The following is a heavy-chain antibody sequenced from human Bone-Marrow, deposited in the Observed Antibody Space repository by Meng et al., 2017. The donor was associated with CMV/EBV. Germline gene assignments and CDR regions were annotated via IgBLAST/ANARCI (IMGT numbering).Heavy chain of an antibody. Sequence: GEYPKISCAASGFSFSSYWMSGVRQAPGKGLEWVANIKQDGSEKYYVDSVKCRFTISRDNAKISLYLQMNSLRAEDTVVYYCARRTGGSYHFDYWGQGTLVTVSS. V-gene: IGHV3-7*01. J-gene: IGHJ4*02. CDR1: GFSFSSYW. CDR3: ARRTGGSYHFDY. CDR2: IKQDGSEK. D-gene: IGHD1-26*01.